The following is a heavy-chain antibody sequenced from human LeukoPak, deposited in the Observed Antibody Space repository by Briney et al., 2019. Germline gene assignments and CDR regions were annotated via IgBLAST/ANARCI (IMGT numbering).Heavy chain of an antibody. Sequence: SENLSLTCTVSGGSISSSSYYWSWIRQHPGKGLEWIGYIYYSGSTYFNPSLKSRVTISVDTSKNQFSLKLNSVTAADTAVYYCARSITGYSYGYYFDYWGQGTLVTVSS. CDR1: GGSISSSSYY. CDR2: IYYSGST. D-gene: IGHD5-18*01. V-gene: IGHV4-31*03. CDR3: ARSITGYSYGYYFDY. J-gene: IGHJ4*02.